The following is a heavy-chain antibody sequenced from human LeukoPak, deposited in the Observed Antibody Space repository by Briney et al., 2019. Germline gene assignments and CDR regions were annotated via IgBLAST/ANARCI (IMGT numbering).Heavy chain of an antibody. V-gene: IGHV3-30*09. CDR1: GFTFSNYA. J-gene: IGHJ4*02. D-gene: IGHD1-26*01. Sequence: GGSLRLSCAASGFTFSNYAIHWVRQAPGEGLEWVAVISYDGSNKYYADSVKGRFAISRDNSKNTLFLQMNNLRAEDTAVYYCARVDWEGSGSYYFDYWGQGTLVTVSS. CDR2: ISYDGSNK. CDR3: ARVDWEGSGSYYFDY.